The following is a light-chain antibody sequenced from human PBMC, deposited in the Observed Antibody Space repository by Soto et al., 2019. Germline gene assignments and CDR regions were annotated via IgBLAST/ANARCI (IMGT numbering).Light chain of an antibody. CDR1: PSNIGNNF. J-gene: IGLJ2*01. V-gene: IGLV1-51*01. CDR3: ATWDNLLSAWL. Sequence: QSVLTQPPSVSATPGQKVTISCSGGPSNIGNNFVSWYQRLPGTAPRVIIYDNYERPSGIPDRFSGSKSGTSATLDITGLQTGDEADYYCATWDNLLSAWLFGGGTKVTVL. CDR2: DNY.